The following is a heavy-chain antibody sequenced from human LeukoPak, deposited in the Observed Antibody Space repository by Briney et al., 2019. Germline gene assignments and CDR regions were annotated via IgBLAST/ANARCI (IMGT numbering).Heavy chain of an antibody. CDR1: GYTFTGYY. J-gene: IGHJ4*02. CDR3: ARDPQGYCSGGSCYTTTTFDY. CDR2: INPNSGGT. D-gene: IGHD2-15*01. Sequence: ASVKVSCKASGYTFTGYYMHWVRQAPGQGLEWMGWINPNSGGTNYAQKFQGRVTMTRDTSISTAYMELSRLRSDDTAVYYCARDPQGYCSGGSCYTTTTFDYWGQGTLVTVSS. V-gene: IGHV1-2*02.